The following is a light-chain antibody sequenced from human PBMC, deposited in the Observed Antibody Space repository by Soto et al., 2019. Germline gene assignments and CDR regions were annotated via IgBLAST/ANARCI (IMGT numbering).Light chain of an antibody. V-gene: IGKV1-33*01. J-gene: IGKJ5*01. CDR3: QQYDSLPLT. Sequence: QLTQSPSTLSASVGDRGNITCLASQNIGTRLAWYQQKPGKAPQLLIFDVSNLQTGVPSRFSGGGSGTDFALTISSLEPEDIATYYCQQYDSLPLTFGQGTRLEIK. CDR2: DVS. CDR1: QNIGTR.